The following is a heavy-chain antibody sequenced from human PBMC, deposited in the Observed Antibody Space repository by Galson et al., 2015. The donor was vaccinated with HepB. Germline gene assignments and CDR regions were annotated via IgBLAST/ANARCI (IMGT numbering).Heavy chain of an antibody. Sequence: SLRLSCAASGFIFSSYGMHWVRQAPGKGLEWVAVISYDGSNKYYADSVKGRFTISRDNSKNTLYLQMNSLRAEDTAVYYCAKDSRVYSSGWYAHSYVDVWGKGTTVTVSS. V-gene: IGHV3-30*18. J-gene: IGHJ6*03. CDR1: GFIFSSYG. CDR3: AKDSRVYSSGWYAHSYVDV. D-gene: IGHD6-19*01. CDR2: ISYDGSNK.